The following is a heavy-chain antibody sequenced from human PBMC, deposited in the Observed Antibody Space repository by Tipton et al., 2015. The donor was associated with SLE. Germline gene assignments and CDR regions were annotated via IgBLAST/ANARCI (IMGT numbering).Heavy chain of an antibody. CDR1: GGSISSYY. D-gene: IGHD6-13*01. CDR3: ARQGQQLVRPYYYGMDV. V-gene: IGHV4-59*08. Sequence: GSLRLSCTVSGGSISSYYWSWIRQPPGKGLEWIGYIYYSGSTNYNPSLKSRVPISVDTSKNHFSLKLSSVTAADTAVYYCARQGQQLVRPYYYGMDVWGQGTTVTVSS. J-gene: IGHJ6*02. CDR2: IYYSGST.